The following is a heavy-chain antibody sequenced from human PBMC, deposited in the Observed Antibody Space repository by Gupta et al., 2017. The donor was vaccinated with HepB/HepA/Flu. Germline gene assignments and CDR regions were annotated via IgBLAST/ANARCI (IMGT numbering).Heavy chain of an antibody. Sequence: QVQLQESGPGLVKPSETLSLTCTVPGGSISSYYWSWIRQPPGKGLEYIGYVYYSGNTNYNPSLNIRVTISVDTSKNQLSLKVTSVTAADSATYYCASQRGGYFDDWGQGTLVTVSS. CDR2: VYYSGNT. D-gene: IGHD3-10*01. CDR3: ASQRGGYFDD. J-gene: IGHJ4*02. CDR1: GGSISSYY. V-gene: IGHV4-59*08.